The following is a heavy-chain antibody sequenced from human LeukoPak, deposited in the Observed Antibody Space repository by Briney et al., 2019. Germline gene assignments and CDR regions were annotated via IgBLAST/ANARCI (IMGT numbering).Heavy chain of an antibody. Sequence: SETLTLTCAVYGGSFTIYSWTWIRQPPGKSLEWVGEISPSGNTQYNPSLKSRVTISLDASKSQFYLKLNSVIAADTAVYYCARRVRSADYRLDYWGQGTLVTVPS. CDR1: GGSFTIYS. CDR3: ARRVRSADYRLDY. V-gene: IGHV4-34*01. J-gene: IGHJ4*02. D-gene: IGHD4-11*01. CDR2: ISPSGNT.